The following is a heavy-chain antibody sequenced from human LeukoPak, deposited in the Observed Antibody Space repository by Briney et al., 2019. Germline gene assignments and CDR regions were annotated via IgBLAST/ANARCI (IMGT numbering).Heavy chain of an antibody. CDR2: IYYSGST. CDR1: GGSISSYY. Sequence: SETLSLTCTVSGGSISSYYRSWIRQPPGKGLEWIGYIYYSGSTNYNPSLKSRVTISVDTSKNQFSLKLSSVTAADTAVYYCARDSYGGNDSSTYFDYWGQGTLVTVSS. CDR3: ARDSYGGNDSSTYFDY. J-gene: IGHJ4*02. V-gene: IGHV4-59*01. D-gene: IGHD4-23*01.